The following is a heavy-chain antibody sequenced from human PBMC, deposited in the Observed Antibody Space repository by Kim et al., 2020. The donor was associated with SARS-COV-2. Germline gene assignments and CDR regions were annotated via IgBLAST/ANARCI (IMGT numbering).Heavy chain of an antibody. CDR2: IGTAGDT. CDR1: GFTFSSYD. V-gene: IGHV3-13*04. D-gene: IGHD5-12*01. J-gene: IGHJ4*02. Sequence: GGSLRLSCAASGFTFSSYDMHWVRQATGKGLEWVSAIGTAGDTYYPGSVKGRFTISRENAKNSLYLHMNSLRAGDPAVYYCARARIRGYSGYELFDYWGQGTLVTVSS. CDR3: ARARIRGYSGYELFDY.